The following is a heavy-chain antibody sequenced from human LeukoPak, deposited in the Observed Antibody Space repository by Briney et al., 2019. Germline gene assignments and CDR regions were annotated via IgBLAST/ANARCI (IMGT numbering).Heavy chain of an antibody. CDR3: TTTYHYDGSGYSSYY. CDR1: GFTFSNAW. D-gene: IGHD3-22*01. J-gene: IGHJ4*02. CDR2: IKSESVGGAI. Sequence: PGGSLRLSCTASGFTFSNAWMTWVRQAPWKGLEWVGGIKSESVGGAIDYAAPVKGRFTISRDDSKNTLYLQLNSLKTEDTALYYCTTTYHYDGSGYSSYYWGQGTLVTVSS. V-gene: IGHV3-15*01.